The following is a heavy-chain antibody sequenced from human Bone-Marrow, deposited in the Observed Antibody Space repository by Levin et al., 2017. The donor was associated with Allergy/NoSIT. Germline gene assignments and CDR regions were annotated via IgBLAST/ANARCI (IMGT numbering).Heavy chain of an antibody. D-gene: IGHD3-16*01. Sequence: GGSLRLSCAASGFALNTYWMSWVRQPPGKGLEWVANIKQDGGEKYYVDSVKGRFTISRDNARKSLYLQMNGLRAEDTAVYYCARDRGGGRDFWGQGTLVTVSS. CDR2: IKQDGGEK. J-gene: IGHJ4*02. CDR3: ARDRGGGRDF. CDR1: GFALNTYW. V-gene: IGHV3-7*01.